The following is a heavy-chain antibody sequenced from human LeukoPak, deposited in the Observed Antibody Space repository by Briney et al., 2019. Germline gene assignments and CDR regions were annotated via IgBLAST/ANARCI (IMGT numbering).Heavy chain of an antibody. Sequence: GASVKVSCKASGYTFTGYYMHWVRQAPGQGLEWMGRINPNSGGTNYAQKFQGRVTMTRDTSISTAYMELSRLRSDDTAVYYCARDWDSMTTVTTKVYWGQGTLVTVSS. V-gene: IGHV1-2*06. CDR1: GYTFTGYY. D-gene: IGHD4-17*01. CDR2: INPNSGGT. CDR3: ARDWDSMTTVTTKVY. J-gene: IGHJ4*02.